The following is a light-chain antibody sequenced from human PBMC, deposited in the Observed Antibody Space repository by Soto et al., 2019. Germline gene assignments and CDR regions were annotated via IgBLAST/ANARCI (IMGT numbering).Light chain of an antibody. V-gene: IGKV3-20*01. CDR2: GAS. Sequence: EIVLTQSPGTLSLSPGERATLSCRASHSVSSSYLAWYQQKPGQAPRLLIYGASSTATGSQDRFSGSGSGIDFTLTISRLEPEDLGVYYCQQYGSSPPITVGQGTRLAIK. J-gene: IGKJ5*01. CDR3: QQYGSSPPIT. CDR1: HSVSSSY.